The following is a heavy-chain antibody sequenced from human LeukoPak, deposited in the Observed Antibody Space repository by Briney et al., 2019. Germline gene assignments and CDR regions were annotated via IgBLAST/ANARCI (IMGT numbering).Heavy chain of an antibody. CDR1: GGSISSYY. CDR3: GRSIVGATSIYFDY. CDR2: INYSGST. V-gene: IGHV4-59*08. Sequence: SETLSLTCTVSGGSISSYYWSWIRQPPGKGLEWIGYINYSGSTNYNPSLKSRVTISVDTSKNKFPLKLSTVPAADTAVIYYGRSIVGATSIYFDYWGQGTLVTVSS. J-gene: IGHJ4*02. D-gene: IGHD1-26*01.